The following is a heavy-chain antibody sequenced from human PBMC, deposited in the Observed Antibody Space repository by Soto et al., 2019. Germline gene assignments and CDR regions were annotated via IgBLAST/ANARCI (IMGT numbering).Heavy chain of an antibody. D-gene: IGHD3-10*01. CDR2: INPNGGST. Sequence: QVQLVQSGAEVKKPGASVEVSCKASGYTSINYYIHWVRQAPGQGLEWMGIINPNGGSTTYAQNFHGRVTMTRDTSTSTVYMELNSLRSEDTAVYFCARDGWFSALRVPFGMDVWGQGTTVTVSS. J-gene: IGHJ6*02. CDR3: ARDGWFSALRVPFGMDV. CDR1: GYTSINYY. V-gene: IGHV1-46*01.